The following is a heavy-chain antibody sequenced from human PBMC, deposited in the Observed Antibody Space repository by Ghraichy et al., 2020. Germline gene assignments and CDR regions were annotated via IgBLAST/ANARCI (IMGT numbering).Heavy chain of an antibody. Sequence: GGSLRLSCAASGFTFSSYSMNWVRQAPGKGLEWVSSISSSSSYIYYADSVKGRFTISRDNAKNSLYLQMNSLRAEDMAVYYCASGSGSHTPFDYWGQGTLVTVSS. CDR2: ISSSSSYI. J-gene: IGHJ4*02. CDR3: ASGSGSHTPFDY. CDR1: GFTFSSYS. V-gene: IGHV3-21*01. D-gene: IGHD1-26*01.